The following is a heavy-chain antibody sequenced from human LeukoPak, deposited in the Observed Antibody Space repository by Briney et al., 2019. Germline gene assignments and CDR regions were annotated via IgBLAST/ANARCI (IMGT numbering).Heavy chain of an antibody. V-gene: IGHV3-23*01. CDR2: ISGSGGST. CDR3: AKTPSITMIVVVDDAFDI. J-gene: IGHJ3*02. CDR1: GFTFSSYA. D-gene: IGHD3-22*01. Sequence: PGGSLRLSCAASGFTFSSYAMSWVRQAPGKGLEWVSAISGSGGSTYYADSVKGRFTISRDNSKNTLYLQMNSLRAEDTAVYYCAKTPSITMIVVVDDAFDIWGQGTMVTVSS.